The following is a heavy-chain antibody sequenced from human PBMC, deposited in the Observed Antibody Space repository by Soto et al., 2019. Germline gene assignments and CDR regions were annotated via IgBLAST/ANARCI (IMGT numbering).Heavy chain of an antibody. V-gene: IGHV3-21*01. Sequence: GGSLRLSCLASGFTFSDYTLNWVRQPPGKGLEWVSSISKSGSYIYYADSLKGRFTISRDNAKDSLYLQINALSVEDTAVYYCAREAAGYSEYFDYWGHGTLVTVYS. J-gene: IGHJ4*01. CDR2: ISKSGSYI. D-gene: IGHD6-25*01. CDR1: GFTFSDYT. CDR3: AREAAGYSEYFDY.